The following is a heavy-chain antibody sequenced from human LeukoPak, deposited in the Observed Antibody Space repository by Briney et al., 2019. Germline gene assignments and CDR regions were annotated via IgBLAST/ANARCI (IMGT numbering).Heavy chain of an antibody. CDR3: ARLRSSSLRQPLED. D-gene: IGHD3-16*01. V-gene: IGHV4-61*02. CDR1: GGSISSGSYY. CDR2: IYTSGST. J-gene: IGHJ4*02. Sequence: SETLSLTCTVSGGSISSGSYYWSWIRQPAGKGLEWIGRIYTSGSTNYNPSLKSRVTMSVDTSKNQFSLKLSSVTAADTAVYYCARLRSSSLRQPLEDWGQGTLVTVSS.